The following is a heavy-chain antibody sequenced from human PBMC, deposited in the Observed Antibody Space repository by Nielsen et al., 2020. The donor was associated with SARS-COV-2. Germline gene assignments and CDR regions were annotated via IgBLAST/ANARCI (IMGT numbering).Heavy chain of an antibody. J-gene: IGHJ6*02. Sequence: ASVKVSCKASGYTFTDYYIHWVRQAPGQGLEWMGRINPYSGGTNYAQKFQGTVTMTRDASISTVYIEVSSLRSEDTAVYYCARAPSDYYGMDVWGQGTTVTVSS. CDR1: GYTFTDYY. V-gene: IGHV1-2*06. D-gene: IGHD3-3*01. CDR3: ARAPSDYYGMDV. CDR2: INPYSGGT.